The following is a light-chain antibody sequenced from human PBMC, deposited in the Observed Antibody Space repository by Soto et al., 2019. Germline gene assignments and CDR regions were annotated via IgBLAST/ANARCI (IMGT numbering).Light chain of an antibody. J-gene: IGKJ1*01. Sequence: RVMTQSPDTLSVSPGARATLSCRASETVRSNLAWYQQKPGQAPRLLIYGASTRATGIPGRFSGSGSGTEDTLTISSLQSEDCAVYDGQQFNNWPPTFGQGTKVDI. CDR1: ETVRSN. CDR2: GAS. V-gene: IGKV3-15*01. CDR3: QQFNNWPPT.